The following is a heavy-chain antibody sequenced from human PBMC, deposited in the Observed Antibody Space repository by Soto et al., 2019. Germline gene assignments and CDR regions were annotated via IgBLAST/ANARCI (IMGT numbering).Heavy chain of an antibody. CDR2: IYPGDSDT. CDR3: ARQEGATLLSYYGMHV. J-gene: IGHJ6*02. D-gene: IGHD1-26*01. CDR1: GYNFTNYW. V-gene: IGHV5-51*01. Sequence: GESLKISCKGSGYNFTNYWIGWLRQMPGKGLEWMGIIYPGDSDTRYSPSFRGQVTISADKSISAAYLQWSSLKASDTAMYYCARQEGATLLSYYGMHVWGQATTVTRSS.